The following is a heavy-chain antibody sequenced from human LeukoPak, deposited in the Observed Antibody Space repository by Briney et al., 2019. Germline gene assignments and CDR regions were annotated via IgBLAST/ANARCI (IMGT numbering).Heavy chain of an antibody. D-gene: IGHD2-21*01. CDR2: ISGSGDNT. V-gene: IGHV3-23*01. CDR3: AKDDERLPHGGDTDY. J-gene: IGHJ4*02. CDR1: GFTFRNYA. Sequence: GGSLRLSCAASGFTFRNYAMSWVRQAPGKGLEWVSTISGSGDNTHYADFVKGRFTISRDNSKNSLYLQMNSLRAEDTAVYYCAKDDERLPHGGDTDYWGQGTLVTVSS.